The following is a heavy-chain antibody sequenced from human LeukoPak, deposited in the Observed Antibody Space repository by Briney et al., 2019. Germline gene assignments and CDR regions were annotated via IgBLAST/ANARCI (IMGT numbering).Heavy chain of an antibody. J-gene: IGHJ3*02. Sequence: ASVKVSCKASGYTFTGYYMHWVRQAPRQGLEWIGWINPNSGGTNYAQKFQGRVTMTRDTSISTAYMELSRLRSDDTAVYYCAREAGGSLAFDIWGQGTMVTVSS. CDR3: AREAGGSLAFDI. D-gene: IGHD2-8*02. V-gene: IGHV1-2*02. CDR1: GYTFTGYY. CDR2: INPNSGGT.